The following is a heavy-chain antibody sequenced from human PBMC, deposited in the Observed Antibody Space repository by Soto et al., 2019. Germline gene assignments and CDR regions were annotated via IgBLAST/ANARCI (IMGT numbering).Heavy chain of an antibody. CDR1: GFTFSDYY. CDR2: ISSSGSTI. D-gene: IGHD3-3*02. Sequence: GGSLRLSCAASGFTFSDYYMSWIRQAPGKGLEWVSYISSSGSTIYYADSVKGRFTTSRDNAKNSLYLQMNSLRAEDTAVYYCARGQMEHFWSGYYFWPVDWFDPWGQGTLVNVSS. V-gene: IGHV3-11*01. CDR3: ARGQMEHFWSGYYFWPVDWFDP. J-gene: IGHJ5*02.